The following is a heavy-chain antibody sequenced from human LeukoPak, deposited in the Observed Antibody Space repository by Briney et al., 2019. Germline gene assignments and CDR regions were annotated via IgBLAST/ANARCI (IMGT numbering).Heavy chain of an antibody. CDR1: GCTFSSYA. CDR2: INPIFGTA. D-gene: IGHD6-13*01. Sequence: SVKVSCKASGCTFSSYAISWVRQAPGQGLEWMGGINPIFGTANYAQKFQGRVTVTADKSSTTVYMELSSLRSEDTAVYYCASPPVPQAAAITPGYFYYYMDVWGKGTTVTVSS. CDR3: ASPPVPQAAAITPGYFYYYMDV. J-gene: IGHJ6*03. V-gene: IGHV1-69*06.